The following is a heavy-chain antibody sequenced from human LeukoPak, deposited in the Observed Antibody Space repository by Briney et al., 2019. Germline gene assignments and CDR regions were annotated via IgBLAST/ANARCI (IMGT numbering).Heavy chain of an antibody. CDR1: GFTFSSYA. J-gene: IGHJ4*02. Sequence: ESGGSLRLSCAASGFTFSSYAMSWVRQAPGKGLEWVSAISGSGGSTYYADSVEGRFTISRDNSKNTLYLQMNSLRAEDTAVYYCAKIGWEPTSYYWGQGTLVTVSS. CDR3: AKIGWEPTSYY. V-gene: IGHV3-23*01. D-gene: IGHD1-26*01. CDR2: ISGSGGST.